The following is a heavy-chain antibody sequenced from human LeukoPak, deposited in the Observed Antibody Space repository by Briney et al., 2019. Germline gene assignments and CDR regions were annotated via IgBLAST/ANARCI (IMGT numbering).Heavy chain of an antibody. CDR3: ARGANSSGINPFPIYGMDV. V-gene: IGHV1-8*02. CDR2: MNPNSGNT. D-gene: IGHD6-19*01. CDR1: GGTFSSYA. J-gene: IGHJ6*02. Sequence: GASVKVSCKASGGTFSSYAINWVRQATGQGLEWMGWMNPNSGNTGYAQKFQGRVTMTRNTSISTAYMELSSLRSEDTAVYYCARGANSSGINPFPIYGMDVWGQGTTVTVSS.